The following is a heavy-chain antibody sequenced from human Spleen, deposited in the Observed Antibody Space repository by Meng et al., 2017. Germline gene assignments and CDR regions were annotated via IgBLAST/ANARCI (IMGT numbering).Heavy chain of an antibody. CDR3: ARVARYSSSWYYFDY. J-gene: IGHJ4*02. CDR1: GGSVSSVSYY. Sequence: SETLSLTCTVSGGSVSSVSYYWSWIRQPPGMGLEWIGYIYYSGSANYNPSLKSRVTISVDTSKNQFSLKLSSVTAADTAVYYCARVARYSSSWYYFDYWGQGTLVTVSS. CDR2: IYYSGSA. D-gene: IGHD6-13*01. V-gene: IGHV4-61*01.